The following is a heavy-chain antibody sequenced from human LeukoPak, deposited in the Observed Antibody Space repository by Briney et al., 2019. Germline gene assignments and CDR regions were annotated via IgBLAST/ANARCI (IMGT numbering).Heavy chain of an antibody. CDR3: ARDSVVKVGIQLWH. D-gene: IGHD5-18*01. CDR1: GYTFTSYG. J-gene: IGHJ4*02. Sequence: ASVKVSCKASGYTFTSYGISWMRQAPGQGLEWMGWISVYNGNASYAQNLQDRVTMTTDTSTTTAYMELRSLRSDDTAVYYCARDSVVKVGIQLWHWGQGTLVTVSS. CDR2: ISVYNGNA. V-gene: IGHV1-18*01.